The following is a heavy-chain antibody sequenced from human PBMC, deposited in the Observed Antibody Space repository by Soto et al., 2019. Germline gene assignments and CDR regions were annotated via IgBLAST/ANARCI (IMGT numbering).Heavy chain of an antibody. CDR1: GGSISRGGYS. Sequence: SETLSLTCAVSGGSISRGGYSGSWIRQPPGKGLEWIGYIYHSGSTYYNPSLKSRVTISVDRSKNQFSLKLSSVTAADTAVYYCASFYDSSGYYYRNYYGMDVWGQGTTVTVSS. CDR2: IYHSGST. V-gene: IGHV4-30-2*01. CDR3: ASFYDSSGYYYRNYYGMDV. J-gene: IGHJ6*02. D-gene: IGHD3-22*01.